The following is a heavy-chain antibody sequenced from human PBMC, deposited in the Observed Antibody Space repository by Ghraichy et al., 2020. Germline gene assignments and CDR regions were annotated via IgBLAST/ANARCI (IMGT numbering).Heavy chain of an antibody. CDR2: ISPYTHET. CDR3: ARRRDYFDY. V-gene: IGHV1-18*01. Sequence: ASVKVSCKTSGYVIGSYAITWVREAPGQGLEWMGWISPYTHETIYAQSLQGRVSMTADTSTNTVYLEVRNLTSDDTAVYYCARRRDYFDYWGQGTLVTVSS. CDR1: GYVIGSYA. J-gene: IGHJ4*02.